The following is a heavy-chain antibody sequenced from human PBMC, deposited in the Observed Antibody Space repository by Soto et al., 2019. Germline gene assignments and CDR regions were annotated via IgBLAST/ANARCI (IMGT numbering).Heavy chain of an antibody. CDR1: GGFISSYY. D-gene: IGHD5-12*01. V-gene: IGHV4-59*01. Sequence: SETLSLTCTVSGGFISSYYWSWIRQPPGKGLEWIGYIYYSGSTNYNPSLKSRVTISVDTSKNQFSLKLSSVTAADTAVYYCARLRLKPKYYGMDVWGQGTMVTVSS. CDR2: IYYSGST. J-gene: IGHJ6*02. CDR3: ARLRLKPKYYGMDV.